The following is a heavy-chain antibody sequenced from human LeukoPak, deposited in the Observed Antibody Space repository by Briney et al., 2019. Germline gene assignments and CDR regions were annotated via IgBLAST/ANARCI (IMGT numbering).Heavy chain of an antibody. CDR1: GFTFSNYA. J-gene: IGHJ4*02. CDR3: AKHISVWGVAHIDY. Sequence: PGGSLRLSCAASGFTFSNYAMSWVRQAPGKGLEWVSSITGSGGTTYYADSVKGRFTISRDNSRNTLYLQMDSLRAEDTAIFYCAKHISVWGVAHIDYWGQGTLVTVSS. CDR2: ITGSGGTT. V-gene: IGHV3-23*01. D-gene: IGHD3-10*01.